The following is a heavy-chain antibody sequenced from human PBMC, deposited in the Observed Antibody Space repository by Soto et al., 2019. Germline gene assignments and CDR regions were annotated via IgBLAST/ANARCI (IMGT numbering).Heavy chain of an antibody. CDR2: IYYSGST. D-gene: IGHD3-22*01. CDR3: ASGKYYYDSSGYYNY. J-gene: IGHJ4*02. V-gene: IGHV4-61*01. CDR1: GGSVSSGSYY. Sequence: SETLSLTCTVSGGSVSSGSYYWIWIRHPPGKGLEWIGYIYYSGSTNYNPSLKSRVTISVDTSKNQFSLKLSSVTAADTAVYYCASGKYYYDSSGYYNYWGQGTLVTVS.